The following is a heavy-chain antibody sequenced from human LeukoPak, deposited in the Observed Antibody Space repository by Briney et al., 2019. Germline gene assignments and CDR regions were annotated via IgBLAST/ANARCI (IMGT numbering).Heavy chain of an antibody. J-gene: IGHJ4*02. Sequence: SETLSLTCTVSGDSISSANYYWNWFRQPPGKGLEWIGYISYSGSTHYNPSLKSRATISADTSKNQFSLKLTSMTAADTAVYHCARGGEGYNYVYWGQGTLVTVSS. CDR3: ARGGEGYNYVY. V-gene: IGHV4-30-4*01. CDR2: ISYSGST. CDR1: GDSISSANYY. D-gene: IGHD5-24*01.